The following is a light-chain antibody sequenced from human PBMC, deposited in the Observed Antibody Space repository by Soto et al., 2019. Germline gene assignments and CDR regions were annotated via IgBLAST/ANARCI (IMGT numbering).Light chain of an antibody. CDR1: QSLVTSDGNTY. J-gene: IGKJ2*01. CDR2: KVS. CDR3: MQGTHWPYT. V-gene: IGKV2-30*01. Sequence: DVVMTQSPLSLPVTLGQPASISCRSSQSLVTSDGNTYLNWLHQRPGQSPRRLIYKVSNRDSGVPDRFSGSESGTDFTLKISRVEAEDVGVYYCMQGTHWPYTFGQGTKLEIK.